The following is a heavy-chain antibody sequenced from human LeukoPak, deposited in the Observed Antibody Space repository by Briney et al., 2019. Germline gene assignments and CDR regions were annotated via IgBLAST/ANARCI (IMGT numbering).Heavy chain of an antibody. D-gene: IGHD6-19*01. CDR3: TRHPGLRSVAGWTWFDP. V-gene: IGHV3-73*01. CDR2: IRSKANSYAT. Sequence: GGSLRLSCAASGFTFSGSAMHWVRHASGKGLEWVGRIRSKANSYATAYGASVKGRFTISRDDSKNTAYLQMNSLKTEDTAVYYCTRHPGLRSVAGWTWFDPWGQGTLVTVSS. J-gene: IGHJ5*02. CDR1: GFTFSGSA.